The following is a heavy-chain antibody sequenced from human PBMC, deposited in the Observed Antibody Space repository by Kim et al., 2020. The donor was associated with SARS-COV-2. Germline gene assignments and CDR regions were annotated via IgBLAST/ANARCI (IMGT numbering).Heavy chain of an antibody. J-gene: IGHJ6*02. D-gene: IGHD5-12*01. CDR3: AREEWLRSTSYYYYGMDV. Sequence: ASVKVSCKASGYTFTSYAMHWVRQAPGQRLEWMGWINAGNGNTKYSQKFQGRVTITRDTSASTAYMELSSLRSEDTAVYYCAREEWLRSTSYYYYGMDVWGQGTTVTVSS. CDR1: GYTFTSYA. V-gene: IGHV1-3*01. CDR2: INAGNGNT.